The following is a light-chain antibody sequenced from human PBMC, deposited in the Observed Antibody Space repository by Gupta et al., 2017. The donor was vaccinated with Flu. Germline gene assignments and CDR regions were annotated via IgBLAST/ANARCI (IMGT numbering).Light chain of an antibody. CDR1: VLTKKY. J-gene: IGLJ3*02. Sequence: SYELTQPSSVSVSPGQTARITCSGDVLTKKYARWFQQKPGQAPGVDSYKDSKRPSGIPERFSGSSSGTKGDLTISGAQVEDEADYYCYCGGNRTQVFGGGTKLTVL. CDR2: KDS. CDR3: YCGGNRTQV. V-gene: IGLV3-27*01.